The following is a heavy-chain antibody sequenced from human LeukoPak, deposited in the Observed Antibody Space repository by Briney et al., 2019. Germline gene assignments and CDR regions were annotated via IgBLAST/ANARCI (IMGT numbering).Heavy chain of an antibody. CDR1: GYTFTSYG. J-gene: IGHJ5*02. CDR2: ISAYNGNT. Sequence: ASVKVSCKASGYTFTSYGISWVRQAPGQGLEWMGWISAYNGNTNYAQKLQGRVTMTTDTSTSTAYMELRSLRSDDTAVYYCARVEYEGATTGWFDPWGQGTLATVSS. V-gene: IGHV1-18*01. CDR3: ARVEYEGATTGWFDP. D-gene: IGHD1-26*01.